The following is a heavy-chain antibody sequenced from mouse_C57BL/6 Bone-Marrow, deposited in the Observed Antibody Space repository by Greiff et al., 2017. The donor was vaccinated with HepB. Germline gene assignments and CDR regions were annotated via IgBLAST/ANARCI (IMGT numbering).Heavy chain of an antibody. CDR3: ARGSNYDYTMAY. D-gene: IGHD2-5*01. Sequence: QVQLQQPGAELVKPGASVKMSCKASGYTFTTYPIEWMKQNHGKSLEWIGNFHPYNDDTNYNEKFKGKATLTEEKSSSTVYLELSRLTSDDSAVYYCARGSNYDYTMAYRGQGTSVTVSP. CDR2: FHPYNDDT. V-gene: IGHV1-47*01. CDR1: GYTFTTYP. J-gene: IGHJ4*01.